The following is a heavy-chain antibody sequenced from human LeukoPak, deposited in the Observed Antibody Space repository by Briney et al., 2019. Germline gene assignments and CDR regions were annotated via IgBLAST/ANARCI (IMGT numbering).Heavy chain of an antibody. CDR3: ARRRGYSNKEAFDY. J-gene: IGHJ4*02. V-gene: IGHV4-59*08. CDR2: IYHSGNS. D-gene: IGHD5-12*01. CDR1: GGSISDYY. Sequence: PSETLSLTCTVSGGSISDYYWTWIRQPPGEGLEWIGYIYHSGNSSYNPSLKSRVTISLDTSKNQSSLRLSSVTAADTAVYYCARRRGYSNKEAFDYWGQGTLVTVSS.